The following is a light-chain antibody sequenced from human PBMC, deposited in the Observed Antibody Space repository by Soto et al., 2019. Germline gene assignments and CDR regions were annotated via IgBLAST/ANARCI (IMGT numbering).Light chain of an antibody. Sequence: DIQMTQSPSTLSASVGDRVTITCRASQSISNWLAWYQQKPGKAPKLLIYKASSLESGVPSRFSGSGSGTEFTPTISSLQPDDFANYYCQCGVTFGGGNKVEIK. CDR2: KAS. V-gene: IGKV1-5*03. CDR3: QCGVT. CDR1: QSISNW. J-gene: IGKJ4*01.